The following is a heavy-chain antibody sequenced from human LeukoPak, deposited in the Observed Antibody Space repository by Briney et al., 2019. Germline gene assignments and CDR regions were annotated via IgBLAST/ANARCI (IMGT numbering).Heavy chain of an antibody. CDR3: ARVKSSSSPEFDY. CDR1: GYTFIGYY. J-gene: IGHJ4*02. D-gene: IGHD6-6*01. Sequence: ASVTVSCTASGYTFIGYYMHWVRQAPGQGLEWMGRINPNSGGTNYAQKFQGRVTMTRDTSISIAYMELSRLTSDDTAVYYCARVKSSSSPEFDYWGQGTLVTVSS. CDR2: INPNSGGT. V-gene: IGHV1-2*06.